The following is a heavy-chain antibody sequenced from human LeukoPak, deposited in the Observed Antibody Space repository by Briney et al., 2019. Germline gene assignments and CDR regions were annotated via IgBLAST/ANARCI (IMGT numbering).Heavy chain of an antibody. CDR1: GGSFSDYY. J-gene: IGHJ5*02. D-gene: IGHD3-10*01. CDR2: INHSGST. Sequence: PSETLSLTCAVYGGSFSDYYWSWIRQPPGKGLEWIGEINHSGSTNYNPSLKSRVTISVDKSKNQFSLKLSSVTAADTAVYYCARAHPLMVRGVIGWFDPWGQGTLVTVSS. CDR3: ARAHPLMVRGVIGWFDP. V-gene: IGHV4-34*01.